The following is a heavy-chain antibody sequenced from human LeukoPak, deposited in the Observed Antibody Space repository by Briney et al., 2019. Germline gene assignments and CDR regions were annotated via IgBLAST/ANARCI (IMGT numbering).Heavy chain of an antibody. CDR3: ARDSPANWAQFDY. Sequence: GGSLRLSCAASGLTVSSNYMSWVRQAPGKGLEWVSIIYRGDSTYYADSVKGRFTISRDNSKNTLYLQMNSLRAEDTAVYYCARDSPANWAQFDYWGQGTLVTVSS. CDR1: GLTVSSNY. D-gene: IGHD7-27*01. CDR2: IYRGDST. V-gene: IGHV3-53*01. J-gene: IGHJ4*02.